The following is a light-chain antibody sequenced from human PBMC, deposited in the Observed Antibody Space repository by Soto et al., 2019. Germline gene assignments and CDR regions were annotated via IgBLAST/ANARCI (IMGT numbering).Light chain of an antibody. CDR2: GVT. CDR1: SSDIGVFDL. Sequence: QSVLTQPASVSGSSGQSITISCTGTSSDIGVFDLVSWYRQYPGKAPKLMIYGVTKRPSGVSDRFSGSKSGKTASLTISGLQAEDEADYYCCSYAGFTTYVFGSGTKVTV. CDR3: CSYAGFTTYV. J-gene: IGLJ1*01. V-gene: IGLV2-23*02.